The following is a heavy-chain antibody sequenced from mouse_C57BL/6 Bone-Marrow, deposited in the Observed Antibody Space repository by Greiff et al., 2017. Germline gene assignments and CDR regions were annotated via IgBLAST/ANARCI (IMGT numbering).Heavy chain of an antibody. V-gene: IGHV1-55*01. Sequence: VQLQQPGAELVKPGASVKMSCKASGYTITSYWITWVKQRPGQGLEWIGDIYPGSGSTNYNEKFKSKATLTVDTSSSTAYMQLSSLTSEDSAVYYCARPYYSNYWYFDVWGTGTTVTVSS. J-gene: IGHJ1*03. D-gene: IGHD2-5*01. CDR2: IYPGSGST. CDR3: ARPYYSNYWYFDV. CDR1: GYTITSYW.